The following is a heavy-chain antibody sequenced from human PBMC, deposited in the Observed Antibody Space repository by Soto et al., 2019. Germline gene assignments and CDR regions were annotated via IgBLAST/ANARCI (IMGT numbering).Heavy chain of an antibody. V-gene: IGHV1-69*06. D-gene: IGHD6-6*01. J-gene: IGHJ3*02. Sequence: AYVKFSCNASGGTFSSYAISWVRQAPGQGLEWMGGIIPIFGTANYAQKFQGRVTITADKSTSTAYMELSSLRSEDTAVYYCARDPGYSGSSGSFDIWGQGTMVTVSS. CDR2: IIPIFGTA. CDR3: ARDPGYSGSSGSFDI. CDR1: GGTFSSYA.